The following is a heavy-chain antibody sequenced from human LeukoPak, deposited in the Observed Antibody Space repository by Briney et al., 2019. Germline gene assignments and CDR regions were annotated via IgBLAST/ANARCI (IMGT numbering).Heavy chain of an antibody. V-gene: IGHV4-34*01. CDR2: INHSGST. CDR1: GGSFSGYY. J-gene: IGHJ5*02. D-gene: IGHD6-13*01. CDR3: ARAGYSSSWYQGPDWFDP. Sequence: PSETLSLTCAVYGGSFSGYYWSWIRQPPGKGLEWIGEINHSGSTNYNPSLKSRVTISVDTSKNQFSLKLSSVTAADTAVYYCARAGYSSSWYQGPDWFDPWGQGTLVTVSS.